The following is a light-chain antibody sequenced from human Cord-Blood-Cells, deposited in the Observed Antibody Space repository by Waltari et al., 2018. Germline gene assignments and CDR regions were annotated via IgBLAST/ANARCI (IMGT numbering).Light chain of an antibody. J-gene: IGLJ3*02. CDR1: SRDVGSYNL. Sequence: QSALTQPASVSGSPGQSITISCTGTSRDVGSYNLVSWYQPHPGKAPKLMIYEVSKRPSGVSNRFSGSKSGNTASLTISGLQAEDEADYYCCSYAGSSTWVFGGGTKLTVL. CDR2: EVS. CDR3: CSYAGSSTWV. V-gene: IGLV2-23*02.